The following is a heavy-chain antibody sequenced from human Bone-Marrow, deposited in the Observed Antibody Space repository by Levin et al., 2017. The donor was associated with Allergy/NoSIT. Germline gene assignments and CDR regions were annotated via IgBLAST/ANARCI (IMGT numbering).Heavy chain of an antibody. V-gene: IGHV3-7*01. CDR1: GFSFSDYW. J-gene: IGHJ4*02. CDR3: VRYDTRGTKKQDFDY. CDR2: IKQDGTDK. D-gene: IGHD2-8*01. Sequence: GGSLRLSCEASGFSFSDYWMTWVRQPPGKGLEWVANIKQDGTDKYYVDSVKGRFAISRDNAKKSLSLQLSNMTVDDTGIYYCVRYDTRGTKKQDFDYWGQGTLVIVS.